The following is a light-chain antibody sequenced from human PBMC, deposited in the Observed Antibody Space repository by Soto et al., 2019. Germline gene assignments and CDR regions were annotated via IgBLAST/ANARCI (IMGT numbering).Light chain of an antibody. Sequence: QSALTHPASVSGSPGQSITISCTGTSSDVGSYNYVSWYQQHPGKAPKLMIYEGSKRPSGASNRFSGSKSGNTASLTISGLQAEDEGDYYCCSYAGSSTWVFGGGTKLTVL. J-gene: IGLJ3*02. CDR1: SSDVGSYNY. V-gene: IGLV2-23*01. CDR3: CSYAGSSTWV. CDR2: EGS.